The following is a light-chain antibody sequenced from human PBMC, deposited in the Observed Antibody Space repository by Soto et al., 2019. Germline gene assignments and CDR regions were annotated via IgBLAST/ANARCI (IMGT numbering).Light chain of an antibody. CDR2: RDD. CDR1: SSNIGSKF. Sequence: QPVLTQPPSASGTPGQRVTISCSGSSSNIGSKFVYWYQQLPGTAPKLLIYRDDQRPSGVPDRFSGSKAGTSASLAISGLRSEDEGDYYCAAWDVSLSAVFGGGTKLTVL. J-gene: IGLJ3*02. CDR3: AAWDVSLSAV. V-gene: IGLV1-47*01.